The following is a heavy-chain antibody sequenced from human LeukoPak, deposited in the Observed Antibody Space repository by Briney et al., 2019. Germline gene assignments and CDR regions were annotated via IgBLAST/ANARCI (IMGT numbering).Heavy chain of an antibody. CDR3: ARTGDWSYFDY. V-gene: IGHV4-34*01. Sequence: SETLSLTCAVYGGSFSGYYWSWIRQPPGKGLEWIGEINHSGSTNYNPSLKSRVTISVDKSKNQFSLKLSSVTAADTAVYYCARTGDWSYFDYWGQGTLVTVSS. CDR1: GGSFSGYY. J-gene: IGHJ4*02. CDR2: INHSGST. D-gene: IGHD2-21*02.